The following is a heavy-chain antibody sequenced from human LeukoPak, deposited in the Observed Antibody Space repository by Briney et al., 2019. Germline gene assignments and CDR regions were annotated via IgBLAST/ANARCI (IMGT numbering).Heavy chain of an antibody. V-gene: IGHV4-4*07. CDR1: GGSTSSYY. Sequence: SETLSLTCIVSGGSTSSYYWSWIRQPAGKGLEWIGRIYASGSTDYNPSLKSRVTMSVDTSKNQFSLKLRSVSAADTAVYYCARWNYDILTGYRYFDYWGQGTLVTVPS. J-gene: IGHJ4*02. CDR2: IYASGST. CDR3: ARWNYDILTGYRYFDY. D-gene: IGHD3-9*01.